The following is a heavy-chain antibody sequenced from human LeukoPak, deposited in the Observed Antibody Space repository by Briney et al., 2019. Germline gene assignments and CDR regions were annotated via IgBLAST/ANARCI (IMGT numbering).Heavy chain of an antibody. CDR3: VRDPSGSGFAFDS. D-gene: IGHD1-1*01. CDR1: GFIFGNDA. V-gene: IGHV3-33*01. Sequence: GRSLRLSCAASGFIFGNDAMHWVRQAPGKGPEWVAFIWFDGSNKHYADSVKGRFTISRDNSEDTLYLQMNSLRAEDTAVYYCVRDPSGSGFAFDSWGQGALVTVSS. J-gene: IGHJ4*02. CDR2: IWFDGSNK.